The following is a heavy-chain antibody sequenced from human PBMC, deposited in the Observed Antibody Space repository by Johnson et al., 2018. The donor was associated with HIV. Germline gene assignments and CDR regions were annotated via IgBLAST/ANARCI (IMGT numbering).Heavy chain of an antibody. J-gene: IGHJ3*02. CDR1: GFTFSNAW. D-gene: IGHD3-22*01. V-gene: IGHV3-15*05. CDR3: ARGFGNSGYYYERFGAFDI. CDR2: IKSKTDGGTT. Sequence: VQLVESGGGLVKPGGSLRLSCAASGFTFSNAWMSWVRQAPGKGLEWVGRIKSKTDGGTTDYAAPVKGRFTISRDNAKNSLYLQMNSLRAEDTALYYCARGFGNSGYYYERFGAFDIWGQGTMVTVSS.